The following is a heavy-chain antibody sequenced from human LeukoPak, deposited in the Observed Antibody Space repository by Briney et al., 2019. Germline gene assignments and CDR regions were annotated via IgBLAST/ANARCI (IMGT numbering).Heavy chain of an antibody. J-gene: IGHJ4*02. Sequence: SGTLSLTCAVSGGSISSSNWWSWVRQPPGKGLEWIGEIYHSGSTNYNPSLKSRVTISVDTSKNQFSLKLSSVTAADTAVYYCARASGGYYDSSPIDYWGQGTLVTVSP. V-gene: IGHV4-4*02. CDR3: ARASGGYYDSSPIDY. CDR2: IYHSGST. D-gene: IGHD3-22*01. CDR1: GGSISSSNW.